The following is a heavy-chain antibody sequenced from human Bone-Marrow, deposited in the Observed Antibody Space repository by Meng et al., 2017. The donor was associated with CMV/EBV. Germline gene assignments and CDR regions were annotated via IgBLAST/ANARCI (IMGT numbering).Heavy chain of an antibody. D-gene: IGHD6-6*01. CDR3: ARGRARMDY. CDR1: GGSFSGYY. CDR2: INHSGST. V-gene: IGHV4-34*01. J-gene: IGHJ4*02. Sequence: GSLRLSCAVYGGSFSGYYWSWIRQPPGKGLEWIGEINHSGSTNCNPSLKSRVTISVDTSKNQFSLKLSSVTAADTAVYYCARGRARMDYWGQGTLVTVSS.